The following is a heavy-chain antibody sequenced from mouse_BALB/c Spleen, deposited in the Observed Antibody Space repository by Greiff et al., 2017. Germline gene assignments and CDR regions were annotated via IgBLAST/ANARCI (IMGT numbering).Heavy chain of an antibody. V-gene: IGHV5-6-5*01. CDR1: GFTFSSYA. CDR3: AIEDYGHCGAMDY. D-gene: IGHD2-1*01. J-gene: IGHJ4*01. Sequence: DVQLLESGGGLVRPGGSLKLSCAASGFTFSSYAMSWVRQTPEKRLEWVGSISSGGGTYYSDSVKGRFSISRDNARYILYLQMRSLRSEDTATYYCAIEDYGHCGAMDYWGQGTSVTVSA. CDR2: ISSGGGT.